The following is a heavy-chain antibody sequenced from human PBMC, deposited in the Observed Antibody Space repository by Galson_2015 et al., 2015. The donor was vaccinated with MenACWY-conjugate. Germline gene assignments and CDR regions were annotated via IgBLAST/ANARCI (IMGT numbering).Heavy chain of an antibody. D-gene: IGHD3-16*01. V-gene: IGHV3-23*01. J-gene: IGHJ4*02. Sequence: SLRLSCAASGFIFNKFAMTWIRQAPGKGLEWVSAASGSGGVTYHADPVKGRFTISRDNSKNTLYLQMNSLKAEDTAIYYCVKDKEGGGGAFGADYWGQGTLVIVSS. CDR3: VKDKEGGGGAFGADY. CDR1: GFIFNKFA. CDR2: ASGSGGVT.